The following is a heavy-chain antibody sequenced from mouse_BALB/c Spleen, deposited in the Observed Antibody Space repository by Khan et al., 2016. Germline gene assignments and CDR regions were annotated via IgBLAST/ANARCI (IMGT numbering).Heavy chain of an antibody. CDR3: ARGWFPN. CDR1: GYTFTDYT. J-gene: IGHJ3*01. V-gene: IGHV1-18*01. CDR2: FNPNSVGT. Sequence: VQLQQSGPELVKPGASVKISCKTSGYTFTDYTMHWVKQSHGKSLEWIGNFNPNSVGTNYNQKFKGKATLTVDKSSSTAYMELRSLTSEDSAVYYCARGWFPNWGQGTLVTVSA.